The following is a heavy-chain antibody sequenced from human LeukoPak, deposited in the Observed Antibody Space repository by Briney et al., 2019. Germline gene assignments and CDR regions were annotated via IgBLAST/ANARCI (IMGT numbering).Heavy chain of an antibody. CDR3: ARDRSLPGAFDI. J-gene: IGHJ3*02. V-gene: IGHV4-39*07. CDR1: GGSLSSSSYY. Sequence: SETLSLTCAASGGSLSSSSYYWGWIRQPPGKGLEWIGSIYYSGSTYYNPSLKSRVTISVDTSKNQFSLKLSSVTAADTAVYYCARDRSLPGAFDIWGQGTMVTVSS. CDR2: IYYSGST. D-gene: IGHD4-17*01.